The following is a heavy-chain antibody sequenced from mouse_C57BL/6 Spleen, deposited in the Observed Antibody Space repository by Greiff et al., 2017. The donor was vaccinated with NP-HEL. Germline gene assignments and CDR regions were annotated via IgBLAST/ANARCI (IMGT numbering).Heavy chain of an antibody. CDR2: IWWDDDK. D-gene: IGHD2-5*01. V-gene: IGHV8-8*01. CDR1: GFSLSTFGMG. J-gene: IGHJ4*01. CDR3: ARIEDSACYSNYGFYYYAMDY. Sequence: QVTLKVSGPGILQPSQTLSLTCSFSGFSLSTFGMGVGWIRQPSGMGLEWLAHIWWDDDKYYNPALNSRRTTSNDTSNNQVVLKIANVDTADTATYYCARIEDSACYSNYGFYYYAMDYWGQGTSVTVSS.